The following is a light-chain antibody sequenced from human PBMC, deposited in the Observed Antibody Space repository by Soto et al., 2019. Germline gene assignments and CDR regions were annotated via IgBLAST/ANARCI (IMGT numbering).Light chain of an antibody. J-gene: IGKJ1*01. CDR2: AAS. V-gene: IGKV1-27*01. CDR3: QHYNSYSEA. Sequence: DIQMTQSPSSLSASIGDRVTITFRASQGISNYLAWYQQKPGKVPNLLIFAASTLESGVPSRFSGSGSGTEFTLTISSLQPDDFATYYCQHYNSYSEAFGQGTKVDIK. CDR1: QGISNY.